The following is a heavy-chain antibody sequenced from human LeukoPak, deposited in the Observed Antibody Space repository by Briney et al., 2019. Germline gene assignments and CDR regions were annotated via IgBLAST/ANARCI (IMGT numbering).Heavy chain of an antibody. Sequence: SQTLSLTCGISGDSVSSSSATWHWFRQSPSRGLECLGRTYYKSKWYNDYAVSVKSRITISPDTSRNQFSLQLSSVTPDDTAVYYCARDPSGGFRWYFDLWGRGTLVTVSS. CDR1: GDSVSSSSAT. CDR3: ARDPSGGFRWYFDL. CDR2: TYYKSKWYN. J-gene: IGHJ2*01. V-gene: IGHV6-1*01. D-gene: IGHD2-15*01.